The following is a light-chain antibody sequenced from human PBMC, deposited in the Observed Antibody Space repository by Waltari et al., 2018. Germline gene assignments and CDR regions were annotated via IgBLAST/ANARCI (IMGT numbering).Light chain of an antibody. V-gene: IGLV1-44*01. CDR3: AAWDDSLHAVL. Sequence: QSVLTQPPSASGTPGPRVTIPFSGRSSHLGSNIVNWYKQVPGTAPHPLIYSNDQRPSGVPDRFSGSKSGTSASLAISGLQSDDEADYYCAAWDDSLHAVLFGGGTKLTAL. CDR2: SND. J-gene: IGLJ2*01. CDR1: SSHLGSNI.